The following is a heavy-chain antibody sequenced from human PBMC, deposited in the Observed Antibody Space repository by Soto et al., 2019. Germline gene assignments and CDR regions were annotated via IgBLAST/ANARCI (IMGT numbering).Heavy chain of an antibody. CDR1: GGSFSGYY. J-gene: IGHJ6*02. V-gene: IGHV4-34*01. Sequence: SETLSLTCAVYGGSFSGYYWSWIRQPPGKGLEWIGEINHSGSTNYNPSLKSRVTISVDTSKNQFSLKLSSVTAADTAVYYCASGGYYYGMDVWGQGTTVTVSS. CDR2: INHSGST. CDR3: ASGGYYYGMDV.